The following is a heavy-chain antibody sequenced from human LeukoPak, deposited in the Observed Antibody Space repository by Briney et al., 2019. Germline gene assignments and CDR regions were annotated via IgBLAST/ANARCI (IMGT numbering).Heavy chain of an antibody. D-gene: IGHD6-19*01. CDR1: GFTFDDYA. CDR3: AKGAVEQWLVLYFDY. V-gene: IGHV3-43D*04. Sequence: QPGGSLRLSCAASGFTFDDYAMHWVRQAPGKGLEWVSLISWDGGSTYYADSVKGRFTISRDNSKNSLYLQMNSLRAEDTALYYCAKGAVEQWLVLYFDYWGQGTLVTVSS. J-gene: IGHJ4*02. CDR2: ISWDGGST.